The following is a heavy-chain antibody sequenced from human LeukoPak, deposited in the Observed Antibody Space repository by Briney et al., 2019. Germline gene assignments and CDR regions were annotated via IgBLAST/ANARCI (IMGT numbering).Heavy chain of an antibody. CDR2: IYPGGSDT. CDR1: GYSFTNYW. CDR3: ARRLVGATTTYFDY. Sequence: GESLKISCKGSGYSFTNYWIGWVRQMPGKGLEWMETIYPGGSDTRYSPSFQGQVTISSDKSISTAYLQWSSLKASDTAMYYCARRLVGATTTYFDYWGQGPLVTVSS. J-gene: IGHJ4*01. D-gene: IGHD1-26*01. V-gene: IGHV5-51*01.